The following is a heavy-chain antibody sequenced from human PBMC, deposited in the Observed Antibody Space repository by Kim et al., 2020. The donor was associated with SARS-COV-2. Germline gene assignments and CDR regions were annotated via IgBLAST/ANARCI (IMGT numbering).Heavy chain of an antibody. CDR3: TKSDWFDP. Sequence: DGGRTSHADPVKGRFTISRDIAKNTLYLQMNNLRGEDTAVYYCTKSDWFDPWGQGTLVTVSS. CDR2: DGGRT. J-gene: IGHJ5*02. V-gene: IGHV3-74*01.